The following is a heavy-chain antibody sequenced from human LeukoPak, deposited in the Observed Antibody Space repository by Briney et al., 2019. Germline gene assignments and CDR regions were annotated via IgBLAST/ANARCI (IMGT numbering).Heavy chain of an antibody. D-gene: IGHD3-10*01. CDR3: ARVQKVLQEGYYYYMDV. J-gene: IGHJ6*03. CDR2: IYYSGST. V-gene: IGHV4-61*01. CDR1: GGSIRSGSYY. Sequence: SETLSLTCTVSGGSIRSGSYYWSWIRQPPGKGLEWIGYIYYSGSTNYNPSLKSRATISVDTSKNQFSLKLSSVTAADTAVYYCARVQKVLQEGYYYYMDVWGKGTTVTVSS.